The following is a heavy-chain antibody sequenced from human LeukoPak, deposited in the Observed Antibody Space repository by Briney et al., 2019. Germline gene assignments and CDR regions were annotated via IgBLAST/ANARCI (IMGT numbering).Heavy chain of an antibody. D-gene: IGHD2-15*01. CDR2: INHSGST. V-gene: IGHV4-39*07. Sequence: SGPTLVNPTQTLTLTCTFSGFSLSTSGVGVGWIRQPPGKGLEWIGEINHSGSTNYNPSLKSRVTISVDTSKNQFSLKLSSVTAADTAVYYCARPYCSGGSCPTPYYFDYWGQGTLVTVSS. CDR3: ARPYCSGGSCPTPYYFDY. CDR1: GFSLSTSGVG. J-gene: IGHJ4*02.